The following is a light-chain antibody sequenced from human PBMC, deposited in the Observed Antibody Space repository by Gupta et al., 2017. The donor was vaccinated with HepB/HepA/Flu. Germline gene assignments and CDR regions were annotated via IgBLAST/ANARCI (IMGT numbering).Light chain of an antibody. CDR2: LNSDGSH. V-gene: IGLV4-69*01. Sequence: QLVLTQSPSASASLGASVKPTCTLSSGHSNYAIAWHQQQPEKGPRYLMKLNSDGSHRKGDGIPDRFSGSSSGAERYLTISSLQSEDEADYYCQTWGTGIRVFGGGTKLTVL. CDR3: QTWGTGIRV. CDR1: SGHSNYA. J-gene: IGLJ2*01.